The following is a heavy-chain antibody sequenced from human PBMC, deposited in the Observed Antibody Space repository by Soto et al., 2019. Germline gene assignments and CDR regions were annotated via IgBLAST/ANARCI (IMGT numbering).Heavy chain of an antibody. J-gene: IGHJ5*02. V-gene: IGHV3-30*18. CDR2: ISYDGSNK. Sequence: QVQLVASGGGVVQPGRSLRLSCAASGFTFSSYGMHWVRQAPGKGLEWVAVISYDGSNKYYADSVKGRFTISRDNSKNTLYLQMNSLRAEDTAVYYCAKDVGTYGLGWFDPWGQGTLVTVSS. D-gene: IGHD4-17*01. CDR3: AKDVGTYGLGWFDP. CDR1: GFTFSSYG.